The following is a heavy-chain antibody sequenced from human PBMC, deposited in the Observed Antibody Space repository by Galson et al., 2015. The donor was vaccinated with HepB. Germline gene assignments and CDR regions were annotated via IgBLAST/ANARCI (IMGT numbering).Heavy chain of an antibody. V-gene: IGHV4-38-2*02. CDR3: ARDTRTQWELRGERAFDI. D-gene: IGHD1-26*01. Sequence: SETLSLTCTVSGYSISSGYYWGWIRQPPGKGLEWIGSIYHSGSTYYNPSLKSRVTISVDTSKNQFSLKLSSVTAADTAVYYCARDTRTQWELRGERAFDIWGQGTMVTVSS. CDR2: IYHSGST. CDR1: GYSISSGYY. J-gene: IGHJ3*02.